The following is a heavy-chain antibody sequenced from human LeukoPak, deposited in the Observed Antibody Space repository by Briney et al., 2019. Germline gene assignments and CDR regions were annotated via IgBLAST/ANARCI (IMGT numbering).Heavy chain of an antibody. D-gene: IGHD4-17*01. V-gene: IGHV3-66*01. CDR1: GFTFNTYS. CDR2: IYSGGST. CDR3: ARDGGFDYGEYYFDY. J-gene: IGHJ4*02. Sequence: GGSPRLSCAASGFTFNTYSMNWVRQAPGKGLEWVSVIYSGGSTYYADSVKGRFTISRDNSKNTLYLQMNSLRAEDTAVYYCARDGGFDYGEYYFDYWGQGTLVTVSS.